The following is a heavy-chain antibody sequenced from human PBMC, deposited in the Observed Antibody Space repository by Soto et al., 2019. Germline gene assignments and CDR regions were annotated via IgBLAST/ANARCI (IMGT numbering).Heavy chain of an antibody. Sequence: SLRLSCAASGFTFSSYGMHWVRQAPGKGLERVAVIWYDGSNKYYADSVKGRFTISRDNAKNSLYLQMNSLRAEDTAVYYCARDLGYGDYGNWFDPWGQGTLVTVSS. CDR1: GFTFSSYG. V-gene: IGHV3-33*01. CDR2: IWYDGSNK. J-gene: IGHJ5*02. D-gene: IGHD4-17*01. CDR3: ARDLGYGDYGNWFDP.